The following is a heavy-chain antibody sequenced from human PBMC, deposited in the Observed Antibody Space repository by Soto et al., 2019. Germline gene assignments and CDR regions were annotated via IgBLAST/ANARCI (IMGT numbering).Heavy chain of an antibody. J-gene: IGHJ4*02. Sequence: PGGSLRLSCAASGFTFSSYAMSWVRQAPGKGLEWVSSISGSGDNTYYADSVKGRFTISRDTSKNTLYLQMNSLRAEDTALYYCAKARWISCSGGRCYFDSWGQGTLVTVSS. CDR2: ISGSGDNT. V-gene: IGHV3-23*01. CDR1: GFTFSSYA. D-gene: IGHD2-15*01. CDR3: AKARWISCSGGRCYFDS.